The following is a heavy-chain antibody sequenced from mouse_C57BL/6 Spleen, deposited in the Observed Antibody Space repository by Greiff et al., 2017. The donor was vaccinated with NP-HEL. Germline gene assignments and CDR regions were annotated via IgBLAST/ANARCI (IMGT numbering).Heavy chain of an antibody. CDR2: INPNSGSP. D-gene: IGHD2-1*01. CDR3: ARGGLLWAMDY. J-gene: IGHJ4*01. V-gene: IGHV1-64*01. Sequence: VQLQQPGAELVKPGASVKLSCKASGYTFTSYWMHWVKQRPGQGLEWIGMINPNSGSPNYNEQFKSKVTLPVDKSTSTAYMQRSSLTSEDYAVYYGARGGLLWAMDYWGQGTSVTVSA. CDR1: GYTFTSYW.